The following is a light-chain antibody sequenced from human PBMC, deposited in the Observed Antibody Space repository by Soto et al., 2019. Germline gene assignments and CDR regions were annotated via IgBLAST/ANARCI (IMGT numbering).Light chain of an antibody. Sequence: QSVLTQPASVSGSPGQSITVSCTGSSSDVGGYKYVSWYQQHPGRAPKLMIYEVSNRPSGVSHRFSGSKSGNTASLTISGLQAEDEADYYCSSYTDSGSFVVFGGGTQLTVL. CDR1: SSDVGGYKY. CDR3: SSYTDSGSFVV. V-gene: IGLV2-14*01. CDR2: EVS. J-gene: IGLJ7*01.